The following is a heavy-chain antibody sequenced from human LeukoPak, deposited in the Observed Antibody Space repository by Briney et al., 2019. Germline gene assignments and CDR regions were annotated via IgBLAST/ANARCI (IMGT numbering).Heavy chain of an antibody. D-gene: IGHD6-6*01. Sequence: SVKVSFNASGGTFSSYDFGWVRQPPGQGLGLTGGIIPIFGTANYAQKFQGRVTITTDESTSTAYMELSSLRSEDTTVYYCARGIGQLGLSTPYYFDYWGQGTLVTVSS. CDR3: ARGIGQLGLSTPYYFDY. V-gene: IGHV1-69*05. CDR1: GGTFSSYD. J-gene: IGHJ4*02. CDR2: IIPIFGTA.